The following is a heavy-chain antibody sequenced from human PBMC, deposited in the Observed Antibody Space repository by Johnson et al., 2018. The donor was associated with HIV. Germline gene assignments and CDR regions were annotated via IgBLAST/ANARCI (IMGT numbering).Heavy chain of an antibody. D-gene: IGHD5-24*01. CDR1: GFTFSNFG. Sequence: QVQLVESGGGVVQPGRSLRLSCATSGFTFSNFGMHWVRQAPGKGLEWVAVISYDGSNKYYADSVKGRFPISRDISKNTLYLKMNSLRAEDTAVYYCARGRWLHLGAFDIWGQGTMVTVSS. CDR3: ARGRWLHLGAFDI. CDR2: ISYDGSNK. V-gene: IGHV3-30*03. J-gene: IGHJ3*02.